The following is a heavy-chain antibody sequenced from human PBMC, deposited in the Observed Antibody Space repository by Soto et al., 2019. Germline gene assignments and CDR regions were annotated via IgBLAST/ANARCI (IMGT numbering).Heavy chain of an antibody. J-gene: IGHJ5*02. Sequence: QVQLVQSGAEVKKPGASVKVSCKASGYTFTSYDINWVRQATGQGLEWMGWMNPNSGNTGYAQKFQGRVTMTRNTSISTAYMELSSLRSEDTAVYYCARGFRQYTIFGVVSKADDNWFDPWGQGTLVTVSS. CDR1: GYTFTSYD. V-gene: IGHV1-8*01. CDR3: ARGFRQYTIFGVVSKADDNWFDP. CDR2: MNPNSGNT. D-gene: IGHD3-3*01.